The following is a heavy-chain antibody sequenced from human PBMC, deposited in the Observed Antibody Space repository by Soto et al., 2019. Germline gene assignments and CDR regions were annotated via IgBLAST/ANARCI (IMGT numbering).Heavy chain of an antibody. J-gene: IGHJ4*02. V-gene: IGHV3-23*01. Sequence: GGSLRLSCAASGFTFSSYAMSWVRQAPGKGLEWVSAISGSGGSTYYTDSVKGWFTISRDNSNNTLYLQVNSLRAEDTAVYYCAKGSGILRPDYWGQGTLVTVSS. CDR2: ISGSGGST. CDR3: AKGSGILRPDY. CDR1: GFTFSSYA. D-gene: IGHD2-15*01.